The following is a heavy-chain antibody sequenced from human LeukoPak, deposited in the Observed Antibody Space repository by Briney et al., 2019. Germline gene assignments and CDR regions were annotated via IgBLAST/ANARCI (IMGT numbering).Heavy chain of an antibody. CDR3: ARRRTPGDESPYYCDSSGYYYFDC. CDR2: ITPNRGGT. D-gene: IGHD3-22*01. J-gene: IGHJ4*02. V-gene: IGHV1-2*02. Sequence: ASVRVSCEASVYTFTGYYMHCVRHAPGQGLEWMGCITPNRGGTDTTQKFRGRVTMTRDPSMSTAYMELSRLRSDDTAVYYCARRRTPGDESPYYCDSSGYYYFDCWRQGALVGVSS. CDR1: VYTFTGYY.